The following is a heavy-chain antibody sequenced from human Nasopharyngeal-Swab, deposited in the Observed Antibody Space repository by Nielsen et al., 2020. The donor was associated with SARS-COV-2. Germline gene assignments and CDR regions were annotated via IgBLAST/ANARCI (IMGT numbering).Heavy chain of an antibody. J-gene: IGHJ4*02. D-gene: IGHD1-26*01. CDR2: INHSGST. CDR1: GGSFSGYY. Sequence: SETLSLTCAVYGGSFSGYYWSWFRQPPGKGLEWIGEINHSGSTNYNPSPKSRVTISVDTSKNQFSLKLSSVTAADTAVYYCARLGLSGSYYIDYWGQGTLVTVSS. V-gene: IGHV4-34*01. CDR3: ARLGLSGSYYIDY.